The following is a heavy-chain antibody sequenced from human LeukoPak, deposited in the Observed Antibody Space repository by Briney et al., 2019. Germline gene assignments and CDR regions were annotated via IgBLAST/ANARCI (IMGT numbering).Heavy chain of an antibody. Sequence: SVKVSCKASGYTFTSYGISWVRQAPGQGLEWMGRIIPILGIANYAQEFQGRVTITADKSTSTAYMELSSLRSEDTAVYYCARAGVAVAGILAGWGQGTLVTVSS. CDR3: ARAGVAVAGILAG. CDR2: IIPILGIA. D-gene: IGHD6-19*01. CDR1: GYTFTSYG. J-gene: IGHJ4*02. V-gene: IGHV1-69*04.